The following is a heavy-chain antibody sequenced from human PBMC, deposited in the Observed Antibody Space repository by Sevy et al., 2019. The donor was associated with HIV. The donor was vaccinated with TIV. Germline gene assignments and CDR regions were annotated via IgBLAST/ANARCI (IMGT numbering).Heavy chain of an antibody. J-gene: IGHJ4*02. CDR2: IYYSGIT. CDR3: ARDRGGSPDY. CDR1: GDSISSGGYY. D-gene: IGHD3-16*01. Sequence: SETLSLTCTVSGDSISSGGYYWSWIRQHPGKGLEWIGYIYYSGITYYNPSLKSRVAISVDTSKNQFSLKLTSVTAADTAVYYCARDRGGSPDYWCQGTLVTVSS. V-gene: IGHV4-31*03.